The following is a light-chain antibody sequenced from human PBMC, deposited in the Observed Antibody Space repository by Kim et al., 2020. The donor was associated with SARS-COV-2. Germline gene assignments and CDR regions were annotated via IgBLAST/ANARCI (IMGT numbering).Light chain of an antibody. Sequence: EVVLTQSPGTLSLSPGERATLSCRASQSVSSSYLDWYQQKPGQAPRLLIYGASSRATGIPDRFSGSGSGTDFTLTISRLEPEDFAVYYCQQYGSSPPTFGQGTKVDIK. V-gene: IGKV3-20*01. CDR3: QQYGSSPPT. CDR1: QSVSSSY. CDR2: GAS. J-gene: IGKJ1*01.